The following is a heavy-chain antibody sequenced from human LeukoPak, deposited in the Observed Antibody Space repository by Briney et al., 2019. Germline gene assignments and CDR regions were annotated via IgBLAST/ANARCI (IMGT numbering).Heavy chain of an antibody. Sequence: GGSLRLSCAASGFTFSSYWMSWVRQAPGKGLEWVANIKQDGSEKYYVDSVKGRFTISRDNAKNSLYLQMNSLRAEDTAVYYRARENGVRPFDYWGQGTLVTVSS. CDR3: ARENGVRPFDY. CDR1: GFTFSSYW. J-gene: IGHJ4*02. D-gene: IGHD3-10*01. V-gene: IGHV3-7*01. CDR2: IKQDGSEK.